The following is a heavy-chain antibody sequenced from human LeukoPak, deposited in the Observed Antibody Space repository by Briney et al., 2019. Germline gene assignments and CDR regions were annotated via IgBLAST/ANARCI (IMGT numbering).Heavy chain of an antibody. V-gene: IGHV3-53*01. Sequence: PGGSLRLSCAASGFSVSKNYMSWVRQAPGQGLERVSLIYTGDSTYYADFVRGRFTISRDNSKNSLYLQMNRLRDEETVVYYGAKIVGVSDAFDIWGQGTMVVISS. J-gene: IGHJ3*02. CDR2: IYTGDST. CDR1: GFSVSKNY. CDR3: AKIVGVSDAFDI. D-gene: IGHD3-16*01.